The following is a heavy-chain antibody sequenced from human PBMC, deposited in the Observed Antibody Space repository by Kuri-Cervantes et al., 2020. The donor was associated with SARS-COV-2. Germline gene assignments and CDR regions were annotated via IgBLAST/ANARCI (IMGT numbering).Heavy chain of an antibody. V-gene: IGHV1-18*01. CDR1: GYTFTSYC. D-gene: IGHD3-10*01. CDR3: ARDRPETYYYGSGSHYGSFDI. CDR2: ISAYNGNT. J-gene: IGHJ3*02. Sequence: ASVKVSCKASGYTFTSYCISWVRQAPGQGLEWMGWISAYNGNTNYAQKLQGRVTMTKDTSTSTAYMELRSLRSDDTAVYYCARDRPETYYYGSGSHYGSFDIWGQGTMVTVSS.